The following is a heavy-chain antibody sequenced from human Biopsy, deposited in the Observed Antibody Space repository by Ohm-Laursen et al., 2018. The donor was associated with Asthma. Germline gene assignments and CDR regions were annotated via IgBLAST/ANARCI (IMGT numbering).Heavy chain of an antibody. J-gene: IGHJ4*02. CDR1: GGSINNFY. V-gene: IGHV4-59*01. CDR3: ARGVDRVTGLLDHFDS. Sequence: SLTLSLTCTVSGGSINNFYWSWIRQPPGKGLESIGHFYYSGSTNYNPSLKSRVTISIDASKNQFSLKLTSVTAADTAVYYCARGVDRVTGLLDHFDSWGQGTLVTVSS. D-gene: IGHD2-21*02. CDR2: FYYSGST.